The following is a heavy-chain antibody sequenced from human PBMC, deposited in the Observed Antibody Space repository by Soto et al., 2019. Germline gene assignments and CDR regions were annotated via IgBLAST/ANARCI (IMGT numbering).Heavy chain of an antibody. CDR2: ISGSGGST. J-gene: IGHJ4*02. CDR1: GFTFSSYA. D-gene: IGHD2-21*02. V-gene: IGHV3-23*01. CDR3: AKASGTPTGLCGDCYFDY. Sequence: PGGSLRLSCAASGFTFSSYAMSWVRQARGNGLEWVSAISGSGGSTYYADSVKGRFTISRDNSKNTLYLQMNSLRAEDTAVYYCAKASGTPTGLCGDCYFDYWGQGTLVTVSS.